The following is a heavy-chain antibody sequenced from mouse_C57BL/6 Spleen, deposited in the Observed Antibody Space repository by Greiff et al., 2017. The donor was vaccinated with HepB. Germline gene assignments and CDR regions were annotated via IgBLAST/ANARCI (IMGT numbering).Heavy chain of an antibody. Sequence: VQLQQSGPELVKPGASVKISCKASGYAFSSSWMNWVKQRPGKGLEWIGRIYPGDGDTNYNGKFKGKATLTADKSSSTAYMQLSSLTSEDSAVYFCARGDYYGSRISFFAYWGQGTLVTVSA. CDR1: GYAFSSSW. J-gene: IGHJ3*01. CDR2: IYPGDGDT. V-gene: IGHV1-82*01. CDR3: ARGDYYGSRISFFAY. D-gene: IGHD1-1*01.